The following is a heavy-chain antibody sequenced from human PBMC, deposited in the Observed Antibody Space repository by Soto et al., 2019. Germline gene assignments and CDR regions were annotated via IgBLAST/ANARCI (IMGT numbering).Heavy chain of an antibody. D-gene: IGHD6-13*01. CDR3: ARALGAAAGTRYYYYGMDV. CDR2: ISSSGSTI. Sequence: PGGSLRLSCAASGFTFSDYYMSWIRQAPGKGLEWVSYISSSGSTIYYADSVKGRLTISRDNAKNSLYLQMNSLRAEDTAVYYCARALGAAAGTRYYYYGMDVWGQGTTVTVSS. J-gene: IGHJ6*02. CDR1: GFTFSDYY. V-gene: IGHV3-11*01.